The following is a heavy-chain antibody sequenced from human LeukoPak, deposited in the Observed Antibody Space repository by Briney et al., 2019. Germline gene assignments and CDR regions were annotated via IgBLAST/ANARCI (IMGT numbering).Heavy chain of an antibody. Sequence: SETLSLTCAVYGGSFSSYYWSWIRQPPGKGLEWIGEISHGGSTNYNPSLKSRVTISVDTSKNQFSLNLSSVTAADTAVYYCAREYGYGDFWGQGTLVTVSS. V-gene: IGHV4-34*01. J-gene: IGHJ4*02. CDR2: ISHGGST. CDR1: GGSFSSYY. CDR3: AREYGYGDF. D-gene: IGHD4-17*01.